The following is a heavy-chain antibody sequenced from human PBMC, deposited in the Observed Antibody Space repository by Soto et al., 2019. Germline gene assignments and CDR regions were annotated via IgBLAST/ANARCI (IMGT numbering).Heavy chain of an antibody. V-gene: IGHV1-2*02. J-gene: IGHJ5*02. Sequence: ASVKVSCKASGYTFTDYFIHWVRQAPGQGFEWMGCINPNSRGTNYAQKFQGRVTMTRDTSNSTAYMELRGLRSDDTAVYYCARVTLKAGNWFDPWGQGTLVTVSS. CDR1: GYTFTDYF. CDR2: INPNSRGT. CDR3: ARVTLKAGNWFDP.